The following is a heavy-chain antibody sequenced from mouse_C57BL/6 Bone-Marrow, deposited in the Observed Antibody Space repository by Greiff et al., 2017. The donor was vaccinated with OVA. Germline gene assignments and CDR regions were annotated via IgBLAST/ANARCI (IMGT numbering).Heavy chain of an antibody. CDR1: DYTFTSYW. V-gene: IGHV1-74*01. D-gene: IGHD2-4*01. Sequence: VQLQQSGAELVKPGASVKVSCKASDYTFTSYWMNWVKQRPGQGLEWIGRILPYDSDTNYSQKFKGKATFTVDKSSSTAYMQLSSLTSEDSALYYCARGLRWSFDVWGKGTTVTVSS. CDR3: ARGLRWSFDV. J-gene: IGHJ1*03. CDR2: ILPYDSDT.